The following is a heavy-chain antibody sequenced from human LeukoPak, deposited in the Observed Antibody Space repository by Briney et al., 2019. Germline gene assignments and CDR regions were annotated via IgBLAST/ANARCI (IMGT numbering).Heavy chain of an antibody. Sequence: GGSLRLSCAASGFTFNNYDMHWVRQPTGKGLEWVSGFGTAGDTYYPGSLKGRFTISRDNAKSSLFLQMSSLRAGDTAVYYCARARSMKAAGTVDCTFDLWGRGTLVIVSS. CDR3: ARARSMKAAGTVDCTFDL. V-gene: IGHV3-13*04. J-gene: IGHJ2*01. CDR1: GFTFNNYD. D-gene: IGHD6-13*01. CDR2: FGTAGDT.